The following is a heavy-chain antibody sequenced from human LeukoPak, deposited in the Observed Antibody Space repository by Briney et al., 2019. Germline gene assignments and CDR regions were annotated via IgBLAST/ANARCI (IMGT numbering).Heavy chain of an antibody. V-gene: IGHV3-48*03. CDR1: GFTFSSYE. D-gene: IGHD4-17*01. CDR3: AREPTPDGDPHYYYGMDV. J-gene: IGHJ6*04. CDR2: ISSSGSTI. Sequence: GGSLRLSCAASGFTFSSYEMNWVRQAPGQGLEWVSYISSSGSTIYYADSVKGRFTISRDNAKNSLYLQMNSLRAEDTAVYYCAREPTPDGDPHYYYGMDVWGKGTTVTVSS.